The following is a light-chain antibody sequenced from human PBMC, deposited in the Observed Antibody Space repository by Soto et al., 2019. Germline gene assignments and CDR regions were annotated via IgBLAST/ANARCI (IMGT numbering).Light chain of an antibody. CDR1: QSVRSSY. V-gene: IGKV3-20*01. CDR2: GAS. Sequence: EIVLTQSPGTLSLSPGERATLSFRASQSVRSSYLAWYQQKPGQAPRLLIYGASSRATGIPDRFSGSGSGTDFTLTIIRLEPEYFAVYYCQQYGSSPPLTFGQGTKLEIK. J-gene: IGKJ2*01. CDR3: QQYGSSPPLT.